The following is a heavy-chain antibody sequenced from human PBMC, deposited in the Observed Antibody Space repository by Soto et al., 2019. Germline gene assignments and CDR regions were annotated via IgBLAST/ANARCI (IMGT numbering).Heavy chain of an antibody. CDR3: ARDRATYYYDSSGSAFDI. Sequence: ASVKVSCKASGYTFTSYYMHWVRQAPGQGLEWMGIISPSGGSTSYAQKFQGRVTMTRDTSTSTVYMELSSLRSEDTAVYYCARDRATYYYDSSGSAFDIWGQGTMVTVSS. CDR1: GYTFTSYY. D-gene: IGHD3-22*01. CDR2: ISPSGGST. V-gene: IGHV1-46*01. J-gene: IGHJ3*02.